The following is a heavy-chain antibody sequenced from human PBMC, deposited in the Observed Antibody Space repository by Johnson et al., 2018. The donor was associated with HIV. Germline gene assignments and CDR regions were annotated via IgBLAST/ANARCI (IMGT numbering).Heavy chain of an antibody. V-gene: IGHV3-53*01. Sequence: VQLVESGGGLIQPGGSLRLSCAASGFTVSSNYMSWVRQAPGKGLEWVSVIYSDGSIYYADSVKGRFTISRDNSKNTLYLQMNSLRAEDTAVYYCARDPYYYDSSGYYYGNDAFDIWGQGTMVTVSS. J-gene: IGHJ3*02. CDR1: GFTVSSNY. CDR2: IYSDGSI. D-gene: IGHD3-22*01. CDR3: ARDPYYYDSSGYYYGNDAFDI.